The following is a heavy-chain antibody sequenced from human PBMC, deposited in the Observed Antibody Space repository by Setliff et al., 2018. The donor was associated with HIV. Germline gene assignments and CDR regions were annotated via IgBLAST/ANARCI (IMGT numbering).Heavy chain of an antibody. CDR2: IYCRSHS. D-gene: IGHD2-2*01. J-gene: IGHJ4*02. CDR1: GGSLADYY. CDR3: ARQGDAFVVPADV. V-gene: IGHV4-34*01. Sequence: SETLSLTCDVYGGSLADYYWTWIRQSPEKGLEWIGTIYCRSHSHYNPSLKSRVTISVDTSKNQFSLNLTSVTPADTALYYCARQGDAFVVPADVWGQGTLVTVSS.